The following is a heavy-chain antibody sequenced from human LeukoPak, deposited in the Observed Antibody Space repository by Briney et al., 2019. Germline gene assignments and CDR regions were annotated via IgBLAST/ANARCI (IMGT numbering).Heavy chain of an antibody. Sequence: GASVKVSCKASGYTFSHYGMQWVRQAPGQTLEWMGWINAGNGDTKYSQKFQGRVTMTRDTSATTAYMELNSLKSEDTAVHYCARSGSNWSCDYWGQGTLVTVSS. D-gene: IGHD6-13*01. CDR3: ARSGSNWSCDY. CDR1: GYTFSHYG. CDR2: INAGNGDT. J-gene: IGHJ4*02. V-gene: IGHV1-3*01.